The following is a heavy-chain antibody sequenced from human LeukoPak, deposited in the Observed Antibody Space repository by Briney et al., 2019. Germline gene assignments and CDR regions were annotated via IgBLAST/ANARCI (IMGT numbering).Heavy chain of an antibody. J-gene: IGHJ3*02. CDR3: ARGLGIAVAGKVNAFDI. CDR2: IYYSGST. V-gene: IGHV4-39*01. CDR1: GGSIGSSSYY. Sequence: PSETLSLTCTVSGGSIGSSSYYWGWIRQPPGKGLEWIGSIYYSGSTYYNPSLKSRVTISVDTSKNQFSLKLSSVTAADTAVYYCARGLGIAVAGKVNAFDIWGQGTMVTVSS. D-gene: IGHD6-19*01.